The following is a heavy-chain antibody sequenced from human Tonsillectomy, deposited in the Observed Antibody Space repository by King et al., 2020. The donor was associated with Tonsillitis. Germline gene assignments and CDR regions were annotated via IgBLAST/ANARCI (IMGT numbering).Heavy chain of an antibody. D-gene: IGHD4-17*01. Sequence: VQLVESGAEVKEPGASVKVSCKASGYTFTGFYVQWVRQAPGQGLEWMGWINANSGGTKNAQKFQGRVTMTRDTSISTAYMELNRLTSADTAVYYCARGNGDYQKTWDFDYWGQGTLVTVSS. V-gene: IGHV1-2*02. CDR3: ARGNGDYQKTWDFDY. CDR2: INANSGGT. J-gene: IGHJ4*02. CDR1: GYTFTGFY.